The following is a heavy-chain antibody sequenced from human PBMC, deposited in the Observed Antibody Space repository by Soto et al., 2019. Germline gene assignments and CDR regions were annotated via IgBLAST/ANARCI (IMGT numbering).Heavy chain of an antibody. Sequence: LRLSCAASGFTFISYAMSWVRQAPGKGLEWVSAISGSGGSTYYADSVKGRFTISRDNSKNTLYLQMNSLRAEDTAVYYCAKFNWNIVVVPAAYFDYWGQGTLVTVSS. J-gene: IGHJ4*02. CDR2: ISGSGGST. D-gene: IGHD2-2*01. CDR1: GFTFISYA. CDR3: AKFNWNIVVVPAAYFDY. V-gene: IGHV3-23*01.